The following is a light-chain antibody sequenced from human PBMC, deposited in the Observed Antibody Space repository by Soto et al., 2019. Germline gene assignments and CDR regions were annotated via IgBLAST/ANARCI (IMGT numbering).Light chain of an antibody. CDR2: QVS. V-gene: IGKV2-30*01. CDR3: MQGTHWLPT. J-gene: IGKJ5*01. CDR1: QSLGYGDGNTY. Sequence: DSVMIQTPLSLSVTPGQPCASSFRCNQSLGYGDGNTYLSWMQQRPGQSPRRLIYQVSKRDSGVPGRFSGSGSGTDFTLKISRVEAEDVGVYYCMQGTHWLPTFGQGTRLEIK.